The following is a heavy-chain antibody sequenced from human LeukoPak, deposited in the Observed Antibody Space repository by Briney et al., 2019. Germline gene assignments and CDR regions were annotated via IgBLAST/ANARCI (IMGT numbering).Heavy chain of an antibody. CDR3: ARHEGSGWPYYFDY. Sequence: GESLQISCKGTRYSFTIYWIGWVRQMTGKGLEWMGIIYPGDSDTTYSPSFQGQVTISADKSISTAYLQWSSLKASDTAMYYCARHEGSGWPYYFDYWGQGTLVTVSS. V-gene: IGHV5-51*01. J-gene: IGHJ4*02. CDR1: RYSFTIYW. CDR2: IYPGDSDT. D-gene: IGHD6-19*01.